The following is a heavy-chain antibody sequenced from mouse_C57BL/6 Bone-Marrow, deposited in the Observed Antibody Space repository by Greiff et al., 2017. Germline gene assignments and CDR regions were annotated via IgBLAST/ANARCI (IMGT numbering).Heavy chain of an antibody. CDR1: GYTFTSYW. J-gene: IGHJ4*01. CDR3: AREEGSSGLFYAMDY. D-gene: IGHD3-2*02. Sequence: VQLQQPGAELVKPGASVKLSCKASGYTFTSYWMHWVKQRPGQGLEWIGMIHPNSGSTNYNEKFKSKATLTVDKSSSTAYMQLSSLTSEDSAVYYCAREEGSSGLFYAMDYWGQGTSVTVSS. CDR2: IHPNSGST. V-gene: IGHV1-64*01.